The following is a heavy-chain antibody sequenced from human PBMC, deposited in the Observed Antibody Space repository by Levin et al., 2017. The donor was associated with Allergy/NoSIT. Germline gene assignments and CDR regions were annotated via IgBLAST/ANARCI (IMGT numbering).Heavy chain of an antibody. D-gene: IGHD3-16*01. V-gene: IGHV4-38-2*01. J-gene: IGHJ4*02. CDR3: ARGGPVDY. CDR2: IYHSGST. Sequence: SETLSLTCAVSGSSISSGYYWGWIRQPPGKGLEWIGSIYHSGSTYYNPSLKRRVSISVDTSKNQFSLKLSSVTAADTAVYYCARGGPVDYWGQGTLVTVSS. CDR1: GSSISSGYY.